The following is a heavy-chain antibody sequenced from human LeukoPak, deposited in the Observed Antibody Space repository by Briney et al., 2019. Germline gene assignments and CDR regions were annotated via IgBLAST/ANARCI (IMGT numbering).Heavy chain of an antibody. Sequence: GGSLRLSCAASGFTFSSYGMHWVRQAPGKGLGWVAFIRYDGSNKYYADSVKGRFTTSRDNSKNTLYLQMNSLRAEDTAVYYCAKDRYYDIPFDYWGQGTLVTVSS. J-gene: IGHJ4*02. CDR1: GFTFSSYG. CDR2: IRYDGSNK. V-gene: IGHV3-30*02. CDR3: AKDRYYDIPFDY. D-gene: IGHD3-9*01.